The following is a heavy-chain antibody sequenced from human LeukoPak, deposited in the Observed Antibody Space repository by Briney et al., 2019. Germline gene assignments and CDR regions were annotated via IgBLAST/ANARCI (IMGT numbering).Heavy chain of an antibody. CDR1: GGSFSGYY. J-gene: IGHJ3*02. V-gene: IGHV4-34*01. Sequence: KSSETLSLTCAVYGGSFSGYYWSWIRQPPGKGLEWIGEINHSGSTNYNPSLKSRVTIPVDTSKNQFSLKLSSVTAADTAVYYCARGDPYGSGSYVFDIWGQGTMVTVSS. CDR2: INHSGST. D-gene: IGHD3-10*01. CDR3: ARGDPYGSGSYVFDI.